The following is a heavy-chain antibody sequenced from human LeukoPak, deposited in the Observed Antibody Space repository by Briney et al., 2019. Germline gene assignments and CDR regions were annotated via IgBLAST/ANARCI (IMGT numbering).Heavy chain of an antibody. J-gene: IGHJ4*02. V-gene: IGHV4-59*01. CDR1: GGSISSYY. D-gene: IGHD6-13*01. CDR2: IYSSGST. Sequence: SETLSLTCTVSGGSISSYYWSWIRQPPGKGLEWIGYIYSSGSTKYNPSLKSRISMSIDTSKKQFSLRLNSVTAADTAIYYCARVDSSIWYAVFDSWGQGTLVTVSS. CDR3: ARVDSSIWYAVFDS.